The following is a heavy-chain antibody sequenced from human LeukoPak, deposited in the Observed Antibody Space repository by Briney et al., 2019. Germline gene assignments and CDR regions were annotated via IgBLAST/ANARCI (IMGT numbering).Heavy chain of an antibody. D-gene: IGHD3-22*01. CDR1: GFTFSSYSM. V-gene: IGHV4-4*02. CDR2: IYHSGST. Sequence: PGGSLRLSCAASGFTFSSYSMNWVRQAPGKGLEWIGEIYHSGSTNYNPSLKSRVTISVDKSKNQFSLKLSSVTAADTAVYYCARVQTSLGDSSGYYFDYWGQGTLVTVSS. J-gene: IGHJ4*02. CDR3: ARVQTSLGDSSGYYFDY.